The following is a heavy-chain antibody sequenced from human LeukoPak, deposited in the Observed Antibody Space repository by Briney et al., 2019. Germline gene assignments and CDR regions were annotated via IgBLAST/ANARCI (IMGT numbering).Heavy chain of an antibody. Sequence: SVKVSCKASGGTFSSYAISWVRQAPGQGLEWMGRIIPIFGTANYAQKFQGRVTITTDESTSTAYMELSSLRSEDTAVYYCASGNGFVPGVAAAGFDYWGQGTLVTVSS. V-gene: IGHV1-69*05. D-gene: IGHD6-13*01. J-gene: IGHJ4*02. CDR3: ASGNGFVPGVAAAGFDY. CDR2: IIPIFGTA. CDR1: GGTFSSYA.